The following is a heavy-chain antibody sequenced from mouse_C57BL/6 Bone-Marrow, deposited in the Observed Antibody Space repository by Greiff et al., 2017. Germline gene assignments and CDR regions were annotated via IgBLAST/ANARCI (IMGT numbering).Heavy chain of an antibody. D-gene: IGHD1-1*01. V-gene: IGHV5-6*01. CDR2: ISSGGSYT. CDR3: ARITTVVAPAAY. Sequence: EVKLLESGGDLVKPGGSLKLSCAASGFTFSSYGMSWVRQTPDKRLEWVATISSGGSYTYYPDSVKGRFTISRDNAKNTLYLQMSSLKSEDTAMYYCARITTVVAPAAYWGQGTLVTVSA. J-gene: IGHJ3*01. CDR1: GFTFSSYG.